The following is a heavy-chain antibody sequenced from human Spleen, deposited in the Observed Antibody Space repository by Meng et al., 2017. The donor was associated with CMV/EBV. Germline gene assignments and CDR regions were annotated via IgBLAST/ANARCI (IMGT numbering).Heavy chain of an antibody. CDR3: ARDSTIRQQLGGVD. J-gene: IGHJ4*02. V-gene: IGHV4-34*01. Sequence: SETLSLTCAVYGGSFSGYYWSWIRQPPGKGLEWIGEINHSGSTNYNPSLKSRVTISVDTSKNQFSLKLSSVTAADTAVYYCARDSTIRQQLGGVDWGQGTLVTVSS. D-gene: IGHD6-13*01. CDR1: GGSFSGYY. CDR2: INHSGST.